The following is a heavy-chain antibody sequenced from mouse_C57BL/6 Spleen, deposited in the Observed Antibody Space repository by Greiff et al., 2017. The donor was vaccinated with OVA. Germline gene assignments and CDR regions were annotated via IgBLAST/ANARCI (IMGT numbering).Heavy chain of an antibody. CDR1: GYTFTSYW. CDR2: IDPSDSYP. Sequence: QVQLQQSGAELVMPGASVKLSCKASGYTFTSYWMHWVKQRPGQGLEWIGEIDPSDSYPNYNQKFKGKSTLTVDKSSSTAYMQLSMLTSDDSADYCCARGGSSFYYAMDYWGQGTSVTVSS. V-gene: IGHV1-69*01. D-gene: IGHD1-1*01. J-gene: IGHJ4*01. CDR3: ARGGSSFYYAMDY.